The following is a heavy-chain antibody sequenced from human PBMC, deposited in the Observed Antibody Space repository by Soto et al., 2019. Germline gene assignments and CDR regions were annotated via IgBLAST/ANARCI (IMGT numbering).Heavy chain of an antibody. Sequence: QVHLQQSGPGLVNPSETLSLTCTVSGGSMSSYYWTWLRQPAGKGLEWIGRVYSSGGTRYNPSLKRRVTISLDTSKNQFSFRLLSVTDADTAVYYCARGQRFSDWFDPWGQGTLVTVSS. CDR3: ARGQRFSDWFDP. CDR1: GGSMSSYY. J-gene: IGHJ5*02. CDR2: VYSSGGT. D-gene: IGHD3-3*01. V-gene: IGHV4-4*07.